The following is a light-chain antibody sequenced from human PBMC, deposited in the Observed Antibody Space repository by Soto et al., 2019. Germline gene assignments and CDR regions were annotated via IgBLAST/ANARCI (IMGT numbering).Light chain of an antibody. CDR2: LGS. V-gene: IGKV2-28*01. J-gene: IGKJ1*01. CDR3: PQAPNTPRT. Sequence: DIVMTHSPLSLPGTPGEPASISCRSSQSLLHSNGYNYLDWYLQKSGQSPQLLIYLGSNRSSGVPDRFSGSGSGKDFTLKISRVEAEDVGVHYCPQAPNTPRTFGQGSKVEIX. CDR1: QSLLHSNGYNY.